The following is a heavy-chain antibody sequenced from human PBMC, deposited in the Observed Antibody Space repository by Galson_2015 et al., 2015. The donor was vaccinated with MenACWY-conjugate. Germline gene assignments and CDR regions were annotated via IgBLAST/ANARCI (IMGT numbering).Heavy chain of an antibody. Sequence: QSGAEVKKPGESLTISCKGSGYTFTTYWIGWVRQMPGKGLEWMGFISPGDSYTRYNPAFQGQVTISADESISTAYLQWNSLQASDTAMYYCTRHPPGGRGMDVWGQGTTVTVSS. CDR1: GYTFTTYW. CDR2: ISPGDSYT. CDR3: TRHPPGGRGMDV. D-gene: IGHD1-26*01. J-gene: IGHJ6*02. V-gene: IGHV5-51*01.